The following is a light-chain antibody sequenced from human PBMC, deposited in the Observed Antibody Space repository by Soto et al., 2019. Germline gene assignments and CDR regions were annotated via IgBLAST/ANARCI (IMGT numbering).Light chain of an antibody. J-gene: IGKJ2*01. Sequence: DIHMTQSPSSLSASVGDRVTITCRASQSISSYLNWYHQKSGKAPELLIYAASSLQSGVPSRFSGSGSGTDFTLTISSLQPEDFATYYCQQSHSAPFTFGQGTKLKIK. V-gene: IGKV1-39*01. CDR3: QQSHSAPFT. CDR2: AAS. CDR1: QSISSY.